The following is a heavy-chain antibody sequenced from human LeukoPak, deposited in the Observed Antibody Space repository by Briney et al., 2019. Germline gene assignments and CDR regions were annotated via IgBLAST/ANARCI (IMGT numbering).Heavy chain of an antibody. V-gene: IGHV3-7*01. Sequence: PGGSLRLSCAASRFTFSSYWMSWVRQAPGQGLEWVANIKQDGSEKFYVDSVKGRFTISRDNAKNSLYLQMNSLRAEDTAVYYCASSSQHQVLSFYWGQGTLVAVSS. D-gene: IGHD2-2*01. CDR3: ASSSQHQVLSFY. CDR2: IKQDGSEK. CDR1: RFTFSSYW. J-gene: IGHJ4*02.